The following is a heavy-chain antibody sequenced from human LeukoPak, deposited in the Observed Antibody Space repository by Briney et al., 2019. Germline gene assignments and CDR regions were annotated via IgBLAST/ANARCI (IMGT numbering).Heavy chain of an antibody. CDR1: GYTLTELS. CDR2: FDPEDGET. Sequence: ASVKVSCKVSGYTLTELSMHWVRQAPGKGLEWMGGFDPEDGETIYAQKFQGRVTMTEDTSTDTAYVELSSLRSEDTAVYYCATSVLRQNYYGMDVWGQGTTVTVSS. D-gene: IGHD3-3*01. V-gene: IGHV1-24*01. J-gene: IGHJ6*02. CDR3: ATSVLRQNYYGMDV.